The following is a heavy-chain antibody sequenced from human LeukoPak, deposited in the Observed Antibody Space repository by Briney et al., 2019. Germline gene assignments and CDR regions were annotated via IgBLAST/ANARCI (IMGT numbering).Heavy chain of an antibody. Sequence: SETLSLTCAVYGGSFSGYYWSWIRQPPGKGLEWIGEINHSGSTNYNPSLKSRVTISVDTSKNQFSLKLSSVTAADTAVYYCARGHREDSSSSRVYYYMDVWGKGTTVTVSS. CDR2: INHSGST. D-gene: IGHD6-13*01. CDR3: ARGHREDSSSSRVYYYMDV. J-gene: IGHJ6*03. V-gene: IGHV4-34*01. CDR1: GGSFSGYY.